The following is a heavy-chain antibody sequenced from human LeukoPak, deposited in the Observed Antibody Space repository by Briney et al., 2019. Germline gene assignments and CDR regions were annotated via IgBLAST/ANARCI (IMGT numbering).Heavy chain of an antibody. D-gene: IGHD6-13*01. V-gene: IGHV4-34*01. CDR3: ARAPGYRNSWWRDS. CDR1: GGTFTDNY. J-gene: IGHJ5*01. CDR2: INHGGST. Sequence: MSSETLSLTCAVYGGTFTDNYWTWIRQPPGEGLEWIGEINHGGSTNYNPPLKGRVVISVDTSKNQFSLKVNSVTAADTAVYYCARAPGYRNSWWRDSWGQGTLVTVSS.